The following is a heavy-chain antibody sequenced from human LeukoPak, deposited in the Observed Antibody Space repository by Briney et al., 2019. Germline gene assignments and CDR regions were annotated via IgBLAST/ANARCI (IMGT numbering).Heavy chain of an antibody. Sequence: GGSLRLSCAASGFTFSSYSMNWVRQAPGKGLEWVSSISSSSSYIYYADSVKGRFTISRDNAENSLYLQMNSLRAEDTAVYYCARCKTRFLEWLFGPSDYWGQGTLVTVSS. CDR3: ARCKTRFLEWLFGPSDY. D-gene: IGHD3-3*01. J-gene: IGHJ4*02. V-gene: IGHV3-21*01. CDR2: ISSSSSYI. CDR1: GFTFSSYS.